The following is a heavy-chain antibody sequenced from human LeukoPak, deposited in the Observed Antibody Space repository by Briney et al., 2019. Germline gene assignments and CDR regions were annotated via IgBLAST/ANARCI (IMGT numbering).Heavy chain of an antibody. CDR1: GFTFDSYS. CDR3: ASQWGQLLKKRFWFDP. CDR2: ISSSSTTI. D-gene: IGHD2-15*01. J-gene: IGHJ5*02. Sequence: PGGSLRLSCAASGFTFDSYSMNWVRQAPGKGLEWISYISSSSTTIYYADSVKGRFTISRDNAKNSLYLQMNSLRSEDTAVYYCASQWGQLLKKRFWFDPWGQGTLVTVSS. V-gene: IGHV3-48*04.